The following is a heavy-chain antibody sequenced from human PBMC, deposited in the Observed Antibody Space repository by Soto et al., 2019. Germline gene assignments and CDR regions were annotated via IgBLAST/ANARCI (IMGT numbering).Heavy chain of an antibody. J-gene: IGHJ4*02. Sequence: QVQLQQWGAGLWKPSETLSLTCAVYGGSFSGYYWRWIRQPPGKGLEWIGEINHSGSTNYNPSLKSRVTISVDTSKNQVSLKLSSVTAADTAVYYCARTVRYSSSWYFSVRYFDYWGQGTLVTVSS. CDR3: ARTVRYSSSWYFSVRYFDY. CDR2: INHSGST. V-gene: IGHV4-34*01. D-gene: IGHD6-13*01. CDR1: GGSFSGYY.